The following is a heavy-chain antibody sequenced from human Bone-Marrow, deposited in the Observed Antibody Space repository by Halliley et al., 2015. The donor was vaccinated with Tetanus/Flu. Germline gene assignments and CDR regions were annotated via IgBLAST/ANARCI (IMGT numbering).Heavy chain of an antibody. CDR3: ARDSYGNGWFFDY. Sequence: LEWIGYIFYSWSTNHNPSLKSRVTISVDTSKNQLSLKLRSVTAADTAVYYCARDSYGNGWFFDYWGQGTLVTVSS. D-gene: IGHD6-19*01. V-gene: IGHV4-59*01. CDR2: IFYSWST. J-gene: IGHJ4*02.